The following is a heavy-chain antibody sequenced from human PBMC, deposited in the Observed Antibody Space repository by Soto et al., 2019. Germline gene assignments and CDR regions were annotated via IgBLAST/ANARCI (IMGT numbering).Heavy chain of an antibody. V-gene: IGHV1-69*06. CDR3: ARDPPGTHYYYYYGMDV. J-gene: IGHJ6*02. CDR1: GGTFSSYA. CDR2: IIPIFGTA. Sequence: QVQLVQSGAEVQKPGSSVKVSCKASGGTFSSYAISWVRQAPGQGLEWMGGIIPIFGTANYAQKFQGRVTITADKSTSTAYMELSSLRSEDTAVYYCARDPPGTHYYYYYGMDVWGQGTTVTVSS.